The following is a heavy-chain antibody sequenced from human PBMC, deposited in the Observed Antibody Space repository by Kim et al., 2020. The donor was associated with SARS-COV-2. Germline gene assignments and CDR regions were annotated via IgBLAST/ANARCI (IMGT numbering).Heavy chain of an antibody. CDR3: ARDRITIFGVVISNRDYMDV. J-gene: IGHJ6*03. Sequence: SMKVSCKASGGTFSSYAISWVRQAPGQGLEWMGRIIPILGIANYAQKFQGRVTITADKSTSTAYMELSSLRSEDTAVYYCARDRITIFGVVISNRDYMDVWGKGTTVTVSS. V-gene: IGHV1-69*04. D-gene: IGHD3-3*01. CDR2: IIPILGIA. CDR1: GGTFSSYA.